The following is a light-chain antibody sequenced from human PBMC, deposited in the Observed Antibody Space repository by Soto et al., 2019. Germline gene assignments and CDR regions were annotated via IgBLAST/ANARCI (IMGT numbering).Light chain of an antibody. CDR3: QQFGGSYS. Sequence: ETVLTQSPGTLTLSPGERATLSCTASQSVNSASLAWYQHNAGQAPRLLFYAASKRGTGTPDRFSGSGSGTDFSLTISRLEPEDFAVYYCQQFGGSYSFGQGTRLENK. CDR1: QSVNSAS. V-gene: IGKV3-20*01. J-gene: IGKJ2*03. CDR2: AAS.